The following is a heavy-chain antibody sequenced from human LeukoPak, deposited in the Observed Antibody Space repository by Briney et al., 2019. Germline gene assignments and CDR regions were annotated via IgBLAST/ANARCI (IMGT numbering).Heavy chain of an antibody. CDR2: INSDGSIT. CDR3: ARDRVYCGSTSCYAYYFDY. V-gene: IGHV3-74*01. J-gene: IGHJ4*02. Sequence: GGSLRLSCAASGFSFSSYWMHWVRQAPGKGLVWVSRINSDGSITTYADSVKGRFTISRDNAKNTLYLQMNSLRADDTAVYYCARDRVYCGSTSCYAYYFDYWGQGTLVTVSS. CDR1: GFSFSSYW. D-gene: IGHD2-2*01.